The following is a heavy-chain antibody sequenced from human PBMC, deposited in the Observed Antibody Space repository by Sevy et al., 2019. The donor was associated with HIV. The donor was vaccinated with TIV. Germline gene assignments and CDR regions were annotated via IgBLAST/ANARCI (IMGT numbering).Heavy chain of an antibody. V-gene: IGHV3-23*01. CDR3: AKVYYYDSGTVIPRGMDV. CDR1: GFTFDNNA. CDR2: ISGSGFST. D-gene: IGHD3-10*01. Sequence: GGSLRLSCAASGFTFDNNAMYWVRQAPGKGLEWVSAISGSGFSTNYAGSVKDRFTISRDISKTTLYLQMNSLRAKDTAVYYCAKVYYYDSGTVIPRGMDVWGQGTTVTVSS. J-gene: IGHJ6*02.